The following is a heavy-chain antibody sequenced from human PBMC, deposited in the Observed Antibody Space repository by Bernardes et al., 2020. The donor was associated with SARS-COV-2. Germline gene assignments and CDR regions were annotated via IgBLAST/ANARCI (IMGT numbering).Heavy chain of an antibody. J-gene: IGHJ3*02. D-gene: IGHD6-6*01. CDR3: AIEGASNVFDM. CDR1: GITIGDYY. V-gene: IGHV3-11*06. CDR2: ITTSTYT. Sequence: GGSLRLCCAVSGITIGDYYMSWIRQAPGMGLEWVSYITTSTYTNYADSVRGRFTISRDSAKNSLNLQMNSLRAEDTAVYYCAIEGASNVFDMWGQGTMVTVSS.